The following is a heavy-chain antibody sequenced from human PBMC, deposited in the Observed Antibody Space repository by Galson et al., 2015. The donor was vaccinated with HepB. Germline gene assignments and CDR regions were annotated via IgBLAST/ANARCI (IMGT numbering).Heavy chain of an antibody. D-gene: IGHD4-23*01. V-gene: IGHV1-69*13. J-gene: IGHJ6*02. CDR3: ASKDYGGAGNYYYGIDV. CDR1: GYSFTSNG. Sequence: SVKVSCKASGYSFTSNGISWVRQAPLQGLEWMGGIMPIFRSPDYAQKFKGRVTITADESTNTAYMELSSLSSEDTAIYYCASKDYGGAGNYYYGIDVWGQGTTVIVSS. CDR2: IMPIFRSP.